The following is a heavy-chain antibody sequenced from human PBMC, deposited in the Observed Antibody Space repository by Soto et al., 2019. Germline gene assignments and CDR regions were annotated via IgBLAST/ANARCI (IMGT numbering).Heavy chain of an antibody. V-gene: IGHV3-30*18. CDR1: GFTFSNYA. J-gene: IGHJ4*02. CDR3: AKDNYCSGGRCGGQFH. Sequence: QVQLVESGGGVVQPGRSLRLSCAASGFTFSNYAMHWVRQAPGKGLEWVAVISYDGSYKNYADSVKGRFTISRDDSKNTLYLEMNSLRAEDTALYYCAKDNYCSGGRCGGQFHWGQGNLVIVSS. D-gene: IGHD2-15*01. CDR2: ISYDGSYK.